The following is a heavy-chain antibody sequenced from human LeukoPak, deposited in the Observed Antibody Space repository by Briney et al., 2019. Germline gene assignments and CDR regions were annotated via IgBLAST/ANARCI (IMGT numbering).Heavy chain of an antibody. Sequence: GGSLRLSCAASGFTSSSYAMSWVRQDPGKGLEWVSAISGSGGSTYYADSVKGRLTISRDNSKNTLYLQMNSLRAEDTAVYYCAKDKYNFWSGSNYYYMDVWGKGTTVTVS. J-gene: IGHJ6*03. CDR2: ISGSGGST. CDR3: AKDKYNFWSGSNYYYMDV. D-gene: IGHD3-3*01. V-gene: IGHV3-23*01. CDR1: GFTSSSYA.